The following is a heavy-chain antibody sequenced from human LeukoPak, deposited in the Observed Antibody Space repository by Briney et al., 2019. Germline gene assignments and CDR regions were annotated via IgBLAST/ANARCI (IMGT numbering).Heavy chain of an antibody. D-gene: IGHD3-22*01. V-gene: IGHV1-69*04. CDR3: ARVGKPNDSSGYYG. CDR2: IIPILGIA. Sequence: GASVKVSCKASGGTFSSYAISWVRQAPGQGLEWMGRIIPILGIANYAQKFQGRVTITADKSTSTAYMELSSLRSEDTAVYYCARVGKPNDSSGYYGWGQGTLVTVSS. CDR1: GGTFSSYA. J-gene: IGHJ4*02.